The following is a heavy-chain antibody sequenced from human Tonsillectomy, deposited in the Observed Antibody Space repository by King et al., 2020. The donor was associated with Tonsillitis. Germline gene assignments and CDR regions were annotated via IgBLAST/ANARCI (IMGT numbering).Heavy chain of an antibody. V-gene: IGHV4-30-4*01. CDR3: ARAPHYYGSGDFIFAY. Sequence: QVQLQESGPGLVKPSQTLSLTCTVSGGSISSGDYYWSWIRQPPGKGLEWIGYIYYSGSTYYNPSLKSRVTISVDTSKKQFSLKLSSVTAADTAVYYWARAPHYYGSGDFIFAYWGQGTLVTVPS. D-gene: IGHD3-10*01. CDR2: IYYSGST. CDR1: GGSISSGDYY. J-gene: IGHJ4*02.